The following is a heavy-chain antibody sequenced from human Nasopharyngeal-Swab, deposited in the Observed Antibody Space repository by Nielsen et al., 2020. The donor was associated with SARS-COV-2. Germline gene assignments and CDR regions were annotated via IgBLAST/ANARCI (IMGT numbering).Heavy chain of an antibody. Sequence: GESLKISCAASGFTFSSYSMNWVRQAPGKGLEWVSSISSSSSYIYYADSVKGRFTISRVNAKNSLYLQMNSLRAEDTAVYYCARDQGSDYDYVWGSYRYSSGASDAFDIWGQGTMVTVSS. D-gene: IGHD3-16*02. V-gene: IGHV3-21*01. CDR2: ISSSSSYI. CDR3: ARDQGSDYDYVWGSYRYSSGASDAFDI. CDR1: GFTFSSYS. J-gene: IGHJ3*02.